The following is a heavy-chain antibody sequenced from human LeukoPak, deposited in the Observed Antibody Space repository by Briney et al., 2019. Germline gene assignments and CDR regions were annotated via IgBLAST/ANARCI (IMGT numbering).Heavy chain of an antibody. D-gene: IGHD3-3*01. CDR3: ARVLGYYDFWSGYPLSRNAFDI. V-gene: IGHV4-34*01. J-gene: IGHJ3*02. CDR1: GGSFSGYY. Sequence: SETLSLTCAVYGGSFSGYYWSWIRQPLGKGLEWIGEINHSGRTNYNPSLKSRVTISVDTSKNQFSLKLSSVTAADTAVYYCARVLGYYDFWSGYPLSRNAFDIWGQGTMVTVSS. CDR2: INHSGRT.